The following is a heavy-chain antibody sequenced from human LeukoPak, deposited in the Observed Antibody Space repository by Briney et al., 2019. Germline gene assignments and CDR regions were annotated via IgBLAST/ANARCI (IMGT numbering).Heavy chain of an antibody. V-gene: IGHV4-59*01. J-gene: IGHJ5*02. CDR3: ARSTIFGGFDP. CDR1: GGSISTYY. CDR2: IYYSGST. D-gene: IGHD3-3*01. Sequence: SETLSLTCTVSGGSISTYYWSWIRQPPGKGLEWIGYIYYSGSTNYNPSLKSRVTISVDTSKNQFSLKLSSVTAADTAVYYCARSTIFGGFDPWGQGTLVTVSS.